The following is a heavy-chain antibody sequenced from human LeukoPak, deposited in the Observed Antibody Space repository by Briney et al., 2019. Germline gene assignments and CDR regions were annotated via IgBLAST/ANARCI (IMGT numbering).Heavy chain of an antibody. CDR1: GFTFSDYY. CDR2: ISSSSSYT. V-gene: IGHV3-11*03. D-gene: IGHD3-10*01. CDR3: AKSLLRFGESLGY. J-gene: IGHJ4*02. Sequence: GGSLRLSCAASGFTFSDYYMSWIRQAPGKGLEWVSYISSSSSYTNYADSVKGRFTISRDNAKNSLYLQMNSLRAEDTAVYYCAKSLLRFGESLGYWGQGTLVTVSS.